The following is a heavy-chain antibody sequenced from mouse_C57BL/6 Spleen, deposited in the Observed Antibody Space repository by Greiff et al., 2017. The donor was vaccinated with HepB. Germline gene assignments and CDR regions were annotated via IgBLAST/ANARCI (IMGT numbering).Heavy chain of an antibody. D-gene: IGHD2-4*01. CDR2: ISGGGGNT. CDR3: ARHDYDYDEGYFDY. Sequence: VQLKESGGGLVKPGGSLKLSCAASGFTFSSYTMSWVRQTPEKRLEWVATISGGGGNTYYPDSVKGRFTISRDNAKNTLYLQRSSLRSEDTALYYCARHDYDYDEGYFDYWGQGTTLTVSS. V-gene: IGHV5-9*01. CDR1: GFTFSSYT. J-gene: IGHJ2*01.